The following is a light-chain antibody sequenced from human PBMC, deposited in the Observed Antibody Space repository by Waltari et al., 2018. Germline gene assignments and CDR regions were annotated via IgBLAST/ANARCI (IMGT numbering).Light chain of an antibody. Sequence: EVVMTQSPATLSVSPGERAPLSCRASQSVSSNLAWYQQRPGQAPRLLIYGASTRATGIPAKFSASGSGTEFTLTISSLQSEDFAVYYCHQYNNWPLTFGQGTRLEIK. CDR2: GAS. CDR1: QSVSSN. CDR3: HQYNNWPLT. V-gene: IGKV3-15*01. J-gene: IGKJ5*01.